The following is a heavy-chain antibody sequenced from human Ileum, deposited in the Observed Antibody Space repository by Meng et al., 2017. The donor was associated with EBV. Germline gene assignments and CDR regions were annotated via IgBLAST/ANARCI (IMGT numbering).Heavy chain of an antibody. V-gene: IGHV4-59*01. CDR3: AKGGQWDPLDF. CDR1: GVSISGNY. CDR2: FYEGTT. D-gene: IGHD1-26*01. Sequence: QVQLQESGPGIVKPSGTLSLTCDVSGVSISGNYWSWIRQSPVKGLEWIGFFYEGTTNYNPSLKSRVTIAAGPANNQISLRLSSVTSADTAVYYCAKGGQWDPLDFWGRGILVTVSS. J-gene: IGHJ4*02.